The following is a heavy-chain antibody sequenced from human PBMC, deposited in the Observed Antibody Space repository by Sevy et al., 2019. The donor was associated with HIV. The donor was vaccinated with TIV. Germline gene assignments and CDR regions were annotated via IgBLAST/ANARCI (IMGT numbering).Heavy chain of an antibody. V-gene: IGHV3-23*01. D-gene: IGHD5-18*01. Sequence: GGSLRLSCAASGFPFSSYAMSWVRQAPGKGLEWVSAIGGSGVSTYYADSVKGRFTISRDNSKNTLYLQMNSLRAEDTAVYYCAKDRAAMVGDAFHIWGQGTMVTVSS. CDR1: GFPFSSYA. CDR3: AKDRAAMVGDAFHI. J-gene: IGHJ3*02. CDR2: IGGSGVST.